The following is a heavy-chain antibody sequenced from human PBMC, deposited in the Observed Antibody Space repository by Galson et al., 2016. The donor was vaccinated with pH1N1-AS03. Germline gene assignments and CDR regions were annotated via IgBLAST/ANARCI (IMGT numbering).Heavy chain of an antibody. CDR1: GFNFNVYS. V-gene: IGHV3-48*02. Sequence: SLRLSCAASGFNFNVYSMNWVRQAPGKGLEWISYMTRDMRTIKYADSVKGRFTISRDNARNSLFLQMNSLRDEDTAIYYCARSVQYSFDYWGQGILVTVSS. J-gene: IGHJ4*02. CDR3: ARSVQYSFDY. CDR2: MTRDMRTI. D-gene: IGHD5/OR15-5a*01.